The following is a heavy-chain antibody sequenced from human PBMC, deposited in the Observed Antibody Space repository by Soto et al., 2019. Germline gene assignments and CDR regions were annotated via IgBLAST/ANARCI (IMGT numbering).Heavy chain of an antibody. D-gene: IGHD3-22*01. CDR1: GVSIRSGGDS. CDR3: ASIYDSSGYYYGNNWFDP. Sequence: PSDTQSLTRTFSGVSIRSGGDSWIWIRQPPGKGLELIGYIYDSGSTYYNPSLKSRVTISVDTSKNQFSLKLSSVTAADTAVYYCASIYDSSGYYYGNNWFDPWGQGTLVTVSS. J-gene: IGHJ5*02. CDR2: IYDSGST. V-gene: IGHV4-31*03.